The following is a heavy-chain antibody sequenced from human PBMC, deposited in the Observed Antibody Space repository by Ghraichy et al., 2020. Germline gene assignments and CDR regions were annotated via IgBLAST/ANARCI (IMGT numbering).Heavy chain of an antibody. CDR3: AREKEALPYYYGMDV. V-gene: IGHV4-31*03. Sequence: LSLTCTVSGGSISSGGYYWSWIRQHPGKGLEWIGYIYYSGSTYYNPSLKSRVTISVDTSKNQFSLKLSSVTAADTAVYYCAREKEALPYYYGMDVWGQGTTVTVSS. D-gene: IGHD3-3*02. CDR1: GGSISSGGYY. CDR2: IYYSGST. J-gene: IGHJ6*02.